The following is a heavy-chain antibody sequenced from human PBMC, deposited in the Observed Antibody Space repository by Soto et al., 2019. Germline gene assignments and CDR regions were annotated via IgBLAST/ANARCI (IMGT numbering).Heavy chain of an antibody. CDR2: IIPILGIA. CDR1: GGTFSSYT. CDR3: ARDQGATLLAFDI. Sequence: QVQLVQSGAEVKKPGSSVKVSCKASGGTFSSYTISWVRQAPGQGLEWMGRIIPILGIANYAQKFQGRVTITADKSTNTAYMELSSLRSEDTAVYYCARDQGATLLAFDIWGQGTVVTVSS. D-gene: IGHD1-26*01. V-gene: IGHV1-69*08. J-gene: IGHJ3*02.